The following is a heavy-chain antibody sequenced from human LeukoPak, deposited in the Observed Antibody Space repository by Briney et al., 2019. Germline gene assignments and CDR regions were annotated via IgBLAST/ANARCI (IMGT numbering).Heavy chain of an antibody. CDR3: AKDSLADIDY. V-gene: IGHV3-30*02. D-gene: IGHD3-16*01. CDR1: GFIFSTYV. J-gene: IGHJ4*02. CDR2: IRHDGSIK. Sequence: GGSLRLSCAASGFIFSTYVMYWVRQAPGKGLEWVAFIRHDGSIKNYADSVKGRSTISRDNSKNTLYLQMNSLRAEDTAVYYCAKDSLADIDYWGQGTLVTASS.